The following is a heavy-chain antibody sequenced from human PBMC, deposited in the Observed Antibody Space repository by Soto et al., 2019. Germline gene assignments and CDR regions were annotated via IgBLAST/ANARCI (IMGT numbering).Heavy chain of an antibody. Sequence: QVQLQESGPGLVKPSETLSLTCTVSGGSISSYYWSWIRQPPGKGLEWIGYIYYSGSTNYNPSLKSRVTISVDTSKNQLSLKLSCVTAADTAVYYCARVDYSGYSPGWFDPWGQGTLVTVSS. CDR3: ARVDYSGYSPGWFDP. J-gene: IGHJ5*02. CDR1: GGSISSYY. CDR2: IYYSGST. D-gene: IGHD5-12*01. V-gene: IGHV4-59*01.